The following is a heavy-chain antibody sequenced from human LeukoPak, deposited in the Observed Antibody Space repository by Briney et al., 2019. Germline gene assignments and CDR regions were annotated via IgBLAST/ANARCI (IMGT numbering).Heavy chain of an antibody. CDR3: ARARDSSGYYYWLDP. Sequence: ASVKVSCKASGYTFTSYYMHWVRQAPGQGLEWMGIINTSGGSPSYAQKFQGRVSMTRDTSTSTVYMELSSLRSDDTAVYYCARARDSSGYYYWLDPWGQGTLVTVPS. CDR2: INTSGGSP. CDR1: GYTFTSYY. D-gene: IGHD3-22*01. J-gene: IGHJ5*02. V-gene: IGHV1-46*01.